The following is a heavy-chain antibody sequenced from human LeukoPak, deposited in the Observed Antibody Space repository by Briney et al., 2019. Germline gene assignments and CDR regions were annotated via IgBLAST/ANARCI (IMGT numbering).Heavy chain of an antibody. CDR3: ARDPYDFWSGFDY. J-gene: IGHJ4*02. D-gene: IGHD3-3*01. V-gene: IGHV3-7*01. CDR1: GFTFSSYW. CDR2: IKGDGNEN. Sequence: GGALRLSCAASGFTFSSYWMSWGGQAPGKGGEGVGDIKGDGNENYYVDSLNGRFTISRDTANISLHLQINSLRAEDTAVYYCARDPYDFWSGFDYWGQGTLVTVSS.